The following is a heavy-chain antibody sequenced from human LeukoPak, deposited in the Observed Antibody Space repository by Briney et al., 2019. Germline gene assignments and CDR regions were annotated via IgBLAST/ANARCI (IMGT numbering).Heavy chain of an antibody. CDR3: ARVYATSSSWYGDFDY. V-gene: IGHV3-48*01. CDR1: GFTFSSYS. J-gene: IGHJ4*02. D-gene: IGHD6-13*01. Sequence: GSLRLSCAASGFTFSSYSMNWVRQAPGKGLEWVSYISSSSSTIYFADSVKGRFTISRDNAENSLYLQMNSLRAEDTAVYYCARVYATSSSWYGDFDYWGQGTLVTVSS. CDR2: ISSSSSTI.